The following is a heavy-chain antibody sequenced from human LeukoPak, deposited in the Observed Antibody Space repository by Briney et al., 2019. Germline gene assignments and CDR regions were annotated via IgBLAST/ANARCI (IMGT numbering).Heavy chain of an antibody. CDR2: ISGDGGST. J-gene: IGHJ4*02. V-gene: IGHV3-43*02. CDR3: AKDMITFGGVITYFDY. CDR1: GFTFDDYA. Sequence: GGSLRLSCAASGFTFDDYAMHWVRQAPGKGLEWVSLISGDGGSTYYADSVKGRFTISRDNSKNSLYLQMNSLRTEDTALYYCAKDMITFGGVITYFDYWGQGTLITVSS. D-gene: IGHD3-16*02.